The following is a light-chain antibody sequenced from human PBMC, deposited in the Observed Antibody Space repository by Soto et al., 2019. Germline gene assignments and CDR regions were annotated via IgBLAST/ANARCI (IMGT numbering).Light chain of an antibody. Sequence: SVLTQPASVSGSPGQSITISCTGSSSDVGHSNHVSWYQQHPGKAPKLIIYGVTNRPSGISNRFSGSKSGSTASLTISGLQPEDEADYYCNSYTISTTYVFGTGTKVTVL. CDR3: NSYTISTTYV. J-gene: IGLJ1*01. CDR1: SSDVGHSNH. V-gene: IGLV2-14*03. CDR2: GVT.